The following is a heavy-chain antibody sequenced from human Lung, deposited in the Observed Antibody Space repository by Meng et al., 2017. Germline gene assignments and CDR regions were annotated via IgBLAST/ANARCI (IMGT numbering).Heavy chain of an antibody. D-gene: IGHD4-11*01. Sequence: QVQLQPWGAGLSKPSETLSLTCVVSGGSFSDYYWSWIRQPPGKGLEWIGEINHSGSTNYNPSLESRATISVDTSQNNLSLKLSSVTAADSAVYYCARGPTTMAHDFDYWGQGTLVTVSS. CDR3: ARGPTTMAHDFDY. CDR2: INHSGST. V-gene: IGHV4-34*01. J-gene: IGHJ4*02. CDR1: GGSFSDYY.